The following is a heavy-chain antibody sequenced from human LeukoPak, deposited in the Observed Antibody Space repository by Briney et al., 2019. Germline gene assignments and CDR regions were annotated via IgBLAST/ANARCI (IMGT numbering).Heavy chain of an antibody. J-gene: IGHJ4*02. CDR1: GFTFSSYA. CDR3: AKDGYYASRNAPSYFDF. Sequence: PRGSLRLSRAASGFTFSSYAMSWVRQAPGKGLEWVSGISGSGDGTYYADSVKRRFTISRDNSKNTLFLQMNSLKAEDKAIYYCAKDGYYASRNAPSYFDFWGQGTLVTVSS. D-gene: IGHD3-10*01. V-gene: IGHV3-23*01. CDR2: ISGSGDGT.